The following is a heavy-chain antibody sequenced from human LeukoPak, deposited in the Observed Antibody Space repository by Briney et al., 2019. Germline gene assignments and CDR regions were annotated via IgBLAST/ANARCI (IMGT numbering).Heavy chain of an antibody. V-gene: IGHV3-66*01. J-gene: IGHJ4*02. Sequence: LSGGSLRLSCAASGFTVSSNYMSWVRQAPWKGLEWVSVIYSGGSTYYADSVKGRFTISRDNSKNTLYLQMNSLRAEDTAVYYCARMYGAAFDYWGQGTLVTVSS. CDR1: GFTVSSNY. D-gene: IGHD4-17*01. CDR2: IYSGGST. CDR3: ARMYGAAFDY.